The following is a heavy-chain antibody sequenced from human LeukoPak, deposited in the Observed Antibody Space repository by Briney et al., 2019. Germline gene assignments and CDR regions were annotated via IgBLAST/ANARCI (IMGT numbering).Heavy chain of an antibody. D-gene: IGHD3-9*01. Sequence: PGGSLRLSCAASGFTFNTFNMNWVRQAPGKGLEWVSSITSGGEYIYYADSVKGRFTTSRDNAKNSLSLQLNSLRVEDTAVYYCARGHYDVLAASYKWTPDYWGQGTLVTVSS. CDR2: ITSGGEYI. CDR3: ARGHYDVLAASYKWTPDY. J-gene: IGHJ4*02. CDR1: GFTFNTFN. V-gene: IGHV3-21*01.